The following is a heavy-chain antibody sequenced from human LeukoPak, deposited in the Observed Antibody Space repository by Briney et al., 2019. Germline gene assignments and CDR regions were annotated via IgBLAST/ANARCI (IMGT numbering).Heavy chain of an antibody. CDR2: ISSSSSYI. V-gene: IGHV3-21*01. Sequence: GGSLRLSCVASGFTFSSYSMNWVRQAPGKGLEWVSSISSSSSYIYYADSVKGRFTISRDSAKNSLYLQMNSLRAEDTAVHYCARAPYYYMDVWGKGTTVTVSS. CDR3: ARAPYYYMDV. CDR1: GFTFSSYS. J-gene: IGHJ6*03.